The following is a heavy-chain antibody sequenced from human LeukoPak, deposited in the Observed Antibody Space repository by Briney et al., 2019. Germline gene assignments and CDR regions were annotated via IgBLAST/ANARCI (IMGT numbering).Heavy chain of an antibody. D-gene: IGHD3-3*01. V-gene: IGHV3-30-3*01. J-gene: IGHJ4*02. Sequence: GGSLRLSCAASGFTFSEYAMHWVRQAPGKGLEWVAVISYDGRQKYYGDSVKGRFTISRDNPKNTLYFQMNSLRDDDTAVYYCARVFLERLTSGYFDNWGQGTLVTVSP. CDR1: GFTFSEYA. CDR2: ISYDGRQK. CDR3: ARVFLERLTSGYFDN.